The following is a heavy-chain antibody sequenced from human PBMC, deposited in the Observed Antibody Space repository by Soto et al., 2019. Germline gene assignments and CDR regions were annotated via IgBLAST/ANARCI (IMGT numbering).Heavy chain of an antibody. CDR2: ISFDGSDK. CDR1: GFTFSSYG. D-gene: IGHD6-19*01. CDR3: AKDNREWIAVPGTGDH. J-gene: IGHJ5*02. V-gene: IGHV3-30*18. Sequence: QVQLVESGGGVVQPGRSLRLSCAASGFTFSSYGMHWVRQTPGKGLEWVAVISFDGSDKYYLDSVKGRFTISRDNSKNMLYLQMNSLSPEDTAVYYCAKDNREWIAVPGTGDHGGQGILVTVSS.